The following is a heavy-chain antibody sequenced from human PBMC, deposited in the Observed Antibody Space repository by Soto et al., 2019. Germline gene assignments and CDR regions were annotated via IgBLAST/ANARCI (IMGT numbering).Heavy chain of an antibody. CDR2: ISSNGGST. D-gene: IGHD5-12*01. CDR1: GFTFSSYA. Sequence: PGGSLRLSCAASGFTFSSYAMHWVRQAPGKGLEYVSAISSNGGSTYYANSVKGRFTISRDNSKNTLYLQMGSLRAEDMAVYYCARDIMGGYDSDYWGQGTLVTVPQ. V-gene: IGHV3-64*01. CDR3: ARDIMGGYDSDY. J-gene: IGHJ4*02.